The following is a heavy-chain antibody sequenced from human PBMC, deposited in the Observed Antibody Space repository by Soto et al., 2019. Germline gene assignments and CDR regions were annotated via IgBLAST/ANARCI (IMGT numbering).Heavy chain of an antibody. V-gene: IGHV3-30*03. D-gene: IGHD5-18*01. CDR2: ISYDGSNK. CDR3: AREGPAMVSDY. J-gene: IGHJ4*02. Sequence: GGSLRLSCAASGFTFSSYGMHWVRQAPGKGLEWVAVISYDGSNKYYADSVKGRFTISRDNSKNTLYLQMNSLRAEDTAVYYCAREGPAMVSDYWGQGTLVTAPQ. CDR1: GFTFSSYG.